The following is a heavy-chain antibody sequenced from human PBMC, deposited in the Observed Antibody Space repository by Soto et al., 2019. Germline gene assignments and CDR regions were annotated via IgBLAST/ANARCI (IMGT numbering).Heavy chain of an antibody. Sequence: QVQLVESGGGVVQPGRSLRLSCAASGFTFSNYDMHWVRQAPGEGLEWVAVLSFDGSNKNYADSVKGRFTISRDNSKNTLFLQMNSLRTEDTAVYFCAKDFYTVRVPAAPRPHYFVFWGPGTLVTVSS. J-gene: IGHJ4*02. CDR1: GFTFSNYD. V-gene: IGHV3-30*18. CDR3: AKDFYTVRVPAAPRPHYFVF. CDR2: LSFDGSNK. D-gene: IGHD2-2*01.